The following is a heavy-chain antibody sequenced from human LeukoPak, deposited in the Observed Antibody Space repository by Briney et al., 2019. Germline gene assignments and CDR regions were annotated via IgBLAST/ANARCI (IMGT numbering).Heavy chain of an antibody. V-gene: IGHV1-46*01. CDR1: GYTFTNYY. J-gene: IGHJ4*02. D-gene: IGHD3-16*01. Sequence: ASVKVSCKASGYTFTNYYIHWVRQAPGQGLEWMGIIIPNGADSSYAQKFQGRITMTRDTSTSTVYMEMNSLRFDDTAVYYCARGPGDGGSFPRGFFWGREPLVTVS. CDR2: IIPNGADS. CDR3: ARGPGDGGSFPRGFF.